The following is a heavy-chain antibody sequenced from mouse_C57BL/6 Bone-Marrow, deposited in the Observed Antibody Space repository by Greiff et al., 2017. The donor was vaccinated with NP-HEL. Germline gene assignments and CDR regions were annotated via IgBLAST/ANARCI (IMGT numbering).Heavy chain of an antibody. CDR2: INPYNGGT. CDR1: GYTFTDYY. J-gene: IGHJ3*01. D-gene: IGHD2-2*01. V-gene: IGHV1-19*01. CDR3: ARENYGYLFAY. Sequence: EVKLMESGPVLVKPGASVKMSCKASGYTFTDYYMNWVKQSHGKSLEWIGVINPYNGGTSYNQKFKGKATLTVDKSSSTVYMELNSLTSEDSAVYYCARENYGYLFAYRGQGTLVTVSA.